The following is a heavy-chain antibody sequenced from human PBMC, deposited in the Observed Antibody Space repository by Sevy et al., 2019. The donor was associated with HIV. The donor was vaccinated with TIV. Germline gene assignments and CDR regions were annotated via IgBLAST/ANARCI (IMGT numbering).Heavy chain of an antibody. D-gene: IGHD5-18*01. CDR2: IYYSGST. CDR1: GGSISSSSYY. Sequence: SETLSLTCTVSGGSISSSSYYWGWIRQPPGKGLEWIGSIYYSGSTYYNPSLKSRVTISVDTSKNQFSLKLSSVTAADTAVYYCARQRKGGYGPLFDYWGQGTLVTVSS. J-gene: IGHJ4*02. V-gene: IGHV4-39*01. CDR3: ARQRKGGYGPLFDY.